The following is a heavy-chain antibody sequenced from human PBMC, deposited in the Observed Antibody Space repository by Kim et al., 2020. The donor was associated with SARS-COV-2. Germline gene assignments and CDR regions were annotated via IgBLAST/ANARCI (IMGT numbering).Heavy chain of an antibody. J-gene: IGHJ4*02. CDR3: ASFDEGSGSRIDY. D-gene: IGHD3-10*01. Sequence: YADSVKGRFTISRDNAKNSLYLQRNSLRAEDTAVYYCASFDEGSGSRIDYWGQGTLVTVSS. V-gene: IGHV3-21*01.